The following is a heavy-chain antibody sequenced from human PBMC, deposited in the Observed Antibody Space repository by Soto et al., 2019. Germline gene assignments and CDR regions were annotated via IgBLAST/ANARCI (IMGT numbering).Heavy chain of an antibody. J-gene: IGHJ3*02. CDR1: GGSISSGGYS. Sequence: TSETLSLTCAVSGGSISSGGYSWSWIRQPPGKGLEWIGYIYHSGSTYYNPSLKSRVTISVDRSKNQFSLKLSSVTAADTAVYYCARGWAVAFDIWGQGTMVTVSS. V-gene: IGHV4-30-2*01. D-gene: IGHD3-16*01. CDR2: IYHSGST. CDR3: ARGWAVAFDI.